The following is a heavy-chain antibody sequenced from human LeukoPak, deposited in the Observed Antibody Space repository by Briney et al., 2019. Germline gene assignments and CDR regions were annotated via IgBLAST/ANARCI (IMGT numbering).Heavy chain of an antibody. V-gene: IGHV4-34*01. J-gene: IGHJ4*02. D-gene: IGHD3-10*01. Sequence: SETLSLTCAVYGGFFSGYYWSWIRQPPGKGLEWIGEINHSGSTNYNPSLKSRVTISVDTSKNQFSLKLSSVTAADTAVYYCARDRSPSVVRGVFDYWGQGTLVTVSS. CDR2: INHSGST. CDR1: GGFFSGYY. CDR3: ARDRSPSVVRGVFDY.